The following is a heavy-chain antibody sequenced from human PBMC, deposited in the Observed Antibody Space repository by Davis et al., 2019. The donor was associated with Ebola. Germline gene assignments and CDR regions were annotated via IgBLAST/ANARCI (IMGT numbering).Heavy chain of an antibody. D-gene: IGHD3-3*01. V-gene: IGHV3-23*01. CDR3: ARLYYDFWSPPAAFDY. Sequence: PGGSLRLSCAASGFTFSSYAMSWVRQAPGKGLEWVSAISGSGGSTYYADSVKGRFTISRDNSKNTLYLQMNSLRAEDTAVYYCARLYYDFWSPPAAFDYWGQGTLVTVSS. CDR1: GFTFSSYA. CDR2: ISGSGGST. J-gene: IGHJ4*02.